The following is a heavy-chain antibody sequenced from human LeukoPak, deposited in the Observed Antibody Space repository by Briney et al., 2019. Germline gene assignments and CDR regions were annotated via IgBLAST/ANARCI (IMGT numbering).Heavy chain of an antibody. J-gene: IGHJ4*02. CDR2: IYYSGST. Sequence: SETLSLTCTVSGGSISSYYWSWIRQPPGKGLEWIGYIYYSGSTNYNPSLKSRVTISVDTSKNQFSLKLSSVTAADTAVYFCARVRNAARFFDYWGQGTLVTVSS. D-gene: IGHD1-1*01. V-gene: IGHV4-59*01. CDR3: ARVRNAARFFDY. CDR1: GGSISSYY.